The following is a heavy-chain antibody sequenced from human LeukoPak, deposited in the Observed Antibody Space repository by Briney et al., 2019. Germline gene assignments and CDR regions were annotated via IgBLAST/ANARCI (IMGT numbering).Heavy chain of an antibody. D-gene: IGHD2/OR15-2a*01. CDR2: IYHSGST. CDR3: ARLHSIAISGAFDI. J-gene: IGHJ3*02. CDR1: GYSISSGYY. V-gene: IGHV4-38-2*01. Sequence: PSETLSLTCAVSGYSISSGYYWGWIRQPPGKGLEWIGSIYHSGSTYYNPSLKSRVTLSVDTSKNQFSLKLSSVTAADTAVYYCARLHSIAISGAFDIWGQGTMVTVSS.